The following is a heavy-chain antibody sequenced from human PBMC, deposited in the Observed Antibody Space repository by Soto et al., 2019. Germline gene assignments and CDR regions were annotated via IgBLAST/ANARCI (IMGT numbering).Heavy chain of an antibody. CDR3: ARGNYGASGIDY. CDR2: IWYDGNNK. J-gene: IGHJ4*02. V-gene: IGHV3-33*02. CDR1: GFTFSNYG. D-gene: IGHD1-7*01. Sequence: GGSLRLSCEGSGFTFSNYGIHWVRQAPGMGLDWVAVIWYDGNNKYYSESVKCRFTISRDNSTNTVFLEMSSLRAEDTAVYYCARGNYGASGIDYWGPGALVTVSS.